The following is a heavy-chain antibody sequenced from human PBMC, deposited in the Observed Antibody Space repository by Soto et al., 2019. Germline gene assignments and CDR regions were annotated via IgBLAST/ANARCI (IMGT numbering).Heavy chain of an antibody. CDR3: ARGVLTGTTDYYYYMDV. CDR2: IWYDGSNK. Sequence: QVQLVESGGGVVQPGGSLRLSCAASGFTFSSYGMHWVRQAPGKGLEWVAVIWYDGSNKYYADSVKGRFTISRDNSKNPLNLHLTSLRAEDTAVDYCARGVLTGTTDYYYYMDVRGKGTTVTVSS. D-gene: IGHD1-7*01. CDR1: GFTFSSYG. J-gene: IGHJ6*03. V-gene: IGHV3-33*01.